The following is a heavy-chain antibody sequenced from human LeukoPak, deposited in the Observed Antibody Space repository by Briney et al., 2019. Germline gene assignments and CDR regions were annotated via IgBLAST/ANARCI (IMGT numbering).Heavy chain of an antibody. CDR2: ISYDGSNK. V-gene: IGHV3-30*18. D-gene: IGHD6-19*01. J-gene: IGHJ4*02. Sequence: GRSLRLSCAASGFTFSSYGMHWVRQAPGKGLEWVAVISYDGSNKYYADSVKGRFTISRDNSKNTLYLQMNSLRAEDTAVYYCAKGRDWQWLYYFDYWGQGTLATVSS. CDR1: GFTFSSYG. CDR3: AKGRDWQWLYYFDY.